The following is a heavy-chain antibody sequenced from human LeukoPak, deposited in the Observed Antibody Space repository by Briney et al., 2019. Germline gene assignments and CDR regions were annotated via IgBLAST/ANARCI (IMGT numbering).Heavy chain of an antibody. CDR2: IYTSGST. D-gene: IGHD2-2*01. Sequence: LETLSLTCTVSGGSISSYYWSWIRQPAGKGLEWIGRIYTSGSTNYNPSLKSRVTMSVDTSKNQFSLKLSSVTAADTAVYYCARDQRQYQLLFNWFDPWGQGTLVTVSS. J-gene: IGHJ5*02. CDR1: GGSISSYY. V-gene: IGHV4-4*07. CDR3: ARDQRQYQLLFNWFDP.